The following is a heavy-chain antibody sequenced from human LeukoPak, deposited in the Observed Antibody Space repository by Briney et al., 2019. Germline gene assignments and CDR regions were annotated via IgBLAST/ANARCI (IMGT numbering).Heavy chain of an antibody. CDR2: ITWNSGTI. J-gene: IGHJ4*02. CDR3: AKGKVASTGLGGYFDY. CDR1: GFTFDDYA. V-gene: IGHV3-9*01. D-gene: IGHD3-22*01. Sequence: PGGSLRLSCAASGFTFDDYAMHWVRQAPGEGLEWVSGITWNSGTIAYADSVKGRFTISRANAKNSLYLQMNSLRAEDTALYYCAKGKVASTGLGGYFDYWGQGTLVTVSS.